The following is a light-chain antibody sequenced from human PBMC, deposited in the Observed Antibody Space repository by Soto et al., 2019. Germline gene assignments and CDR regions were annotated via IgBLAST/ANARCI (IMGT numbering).Light chain of an antibody. J-gene: IGKJ1*01. CDR2: AAS. V-gene: IGKV1-5*01. CDR1: QIIGRW. CDR3: LQYNSFSRT. Sequence: IPMTQSPSTLSASVGDRVTITCRASQIIGRWLAWYQQKPGKAPKLLIYAASTLQSGVPSRFSGSGSGTDFTLTISSLQPDDFATYYCLQYNSFSRTFGQGTKVDIK.